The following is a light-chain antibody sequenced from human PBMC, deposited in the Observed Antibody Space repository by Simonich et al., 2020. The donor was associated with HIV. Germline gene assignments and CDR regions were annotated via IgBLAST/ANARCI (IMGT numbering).Light chain of an antibody. CDR2: WAS. CDR3: QQDYITPYT. J-gene: IGKJ2*01. CDR1: QSILFSSNNKNY. V-gene: IGKV4-1*01. Sequence: DIVMTQSPDSLAVSLGERATINCKSSQSILFSSNNKNYLAWYQQKPGQPPKLLIYWASTRESGVPDRFSGSGSGTDFTLTISSLQAEDVAVYYCQQDYITPYTFGQGTKLEIK.